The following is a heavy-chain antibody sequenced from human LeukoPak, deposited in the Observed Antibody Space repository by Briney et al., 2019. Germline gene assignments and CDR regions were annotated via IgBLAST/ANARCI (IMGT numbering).Heavy chain of an antibody. CDR3: ASASLNIYAFDI. CDR1: LGSISDYY. CDR2: IFYSGST. D-gene: IGHD2/OR15-2a*01. Sequence: SETLSLTCTVFLGSISDYYWSWIRQPPGKGLEWIGYIFYSGSTKYKPSLKSRATISLHTSKNHFSLKLSSVTSADTAVYYCASASLNIYAFDIWGQGTMVTVSS. V-gene: IGHV4-59*01. J-gene: IGHJ3*02.